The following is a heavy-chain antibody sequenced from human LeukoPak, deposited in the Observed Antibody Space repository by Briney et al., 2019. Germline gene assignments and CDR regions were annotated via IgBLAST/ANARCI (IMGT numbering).Heavy chain of an antibody. V-gene: IGHV3-23*01. J-gene: IGHJ4*02. CDR1: GFTFSSYA. CDR2: ISGSGGST. D-gene: IGHD6-13*01. CDR3: AKPREQQLVYFDY. Sequence: GGSLRLSCAASGFTFSSYAMSWIRQAPGKGLEWVSAISGSGGSTYYADSVKGRFTISRDNSKNTLYLQMNSLRAEDTAVYYCAKPREQQLVYFDYWGQGTLVTVSS.